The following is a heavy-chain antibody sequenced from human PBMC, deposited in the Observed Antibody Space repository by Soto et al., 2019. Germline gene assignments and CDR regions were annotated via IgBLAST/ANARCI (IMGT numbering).Heavy chain of an antibody. CDR3: ARGPYCISTSCYALNFDY. Sequence: SVRVSGKGSGGTFSSYAIRWVRQAPGHAREWMGGIIPIFGTANYAQKFQGRVTITADESTSTAYMELSSLRPEDTAVYYCARGPYCISTSCYALNFDYWGQGTLVTVSS. CDR1: GGTFSSYA. J-gene: IGHJ4*02. V-gene: IGHV1-69*13. D-gene: IGHD2-2*01. CDR2: IIPIFGTA.